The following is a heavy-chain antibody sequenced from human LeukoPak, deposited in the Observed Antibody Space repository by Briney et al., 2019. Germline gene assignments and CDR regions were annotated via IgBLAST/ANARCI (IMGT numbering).Heavy chain of an antibody. Sequence: PGGSLRLSCAASGFTFRSYWMNWVRQAPGKGLEWVANIKEDGSEKNYVDSVKGRFTISRDNAKNSLYLQMNSLRAEDTAVYYCARDPSSLRDSYDYWGQGTLVTVSS. CDR3: ARDPSSLRDSYDY. CDR1: GFTFRSYW. J-gene: IGHJ4*02. V-gene: IGHV3-7*01. CDR2: IKEDGSEK.